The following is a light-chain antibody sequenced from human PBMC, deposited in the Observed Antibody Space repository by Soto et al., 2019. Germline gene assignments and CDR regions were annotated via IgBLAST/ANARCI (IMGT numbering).Light chain of an antibody. CDR2: GAS. V-gene: IGKV3-15*01. J-gene: IGKJ1*01. CDR1: QSVSSN. CDR3: QQYNNWPSS. Sequence: EIVLTHSPGTLSLSPGERATLSCSASQSVSSNYFAWYQKKPGQAPRLLIYGASTRATGIPARISGSGSGTDFTLTISSLQSEDFAVYYCQQYNNWPSSFGQGTMVDIK.